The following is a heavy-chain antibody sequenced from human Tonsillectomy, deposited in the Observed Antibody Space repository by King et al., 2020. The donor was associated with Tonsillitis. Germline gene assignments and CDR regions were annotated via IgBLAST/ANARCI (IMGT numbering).Heavy chain of an antibody. CDR2: INRAGHT. CDR3: AKDNVYYDSSGFDS. Sequence: VQLVESGGGLVQPGGSLRLSCAASGFNFNKFVMSWVRQAPGKGLEWVSSINRAGHTFYADSVKGRLTISRDNSKNTLHLQMDSLRAEDTAVYYCAKDNVYYDSSGFDSWGQGTLVTVSS. D-gene: IGHD3-22*01. V-gene: IGHV3-23*04. CDR1: GFNFNKFV. J-gene: IGHJ4*02.